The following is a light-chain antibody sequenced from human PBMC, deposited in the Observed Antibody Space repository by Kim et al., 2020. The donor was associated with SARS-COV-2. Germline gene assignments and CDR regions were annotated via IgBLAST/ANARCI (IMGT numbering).Light chain of an antibody. V-gene: IGLV6-57*04. J-gene: IGLJ2*01. Sequence: NFMLTQPLSVSESPGKTVTISCTRSSGSIDDNYVQWYQQRPGGVPTAVIYEDDQRPSGVSDRSSGSIDNSSNSASLTISGLKTEDEADYYCQSYNRSNVVFGGGTQLTVL. CDR3: QSYNRSNVV. CDR2: EDD. CDR1: SGSIDDNY.